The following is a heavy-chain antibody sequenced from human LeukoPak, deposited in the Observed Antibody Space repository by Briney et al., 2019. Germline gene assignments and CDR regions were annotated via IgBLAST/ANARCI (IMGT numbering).Heavy chain of an antibody. D-gene: IGHD1-26*01. J-gene: IGHJ4*02. Sequence: SETLSLTCTVSGGSISSGGYYWSWIRQHPGKGLEWIGYIYYSGSTYYNPSLKSRVTISVDTSKNQFSLKLSSVTAADTAVYYCARGALGSPLLIWGQGTLVTVSS. CDR3: ARGALGSPLLI. CDR1: GGSISSGGYY. CDR2: IYYSGST. V-gene: IGHV4-31*03.